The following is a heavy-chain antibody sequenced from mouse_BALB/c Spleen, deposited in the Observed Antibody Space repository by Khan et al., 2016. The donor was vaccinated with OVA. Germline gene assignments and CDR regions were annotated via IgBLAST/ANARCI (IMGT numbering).Heavy chain of an antibody. CDR3: SRGGYGGLAY. CDR2: INPYNVGT. Sequence: LQQSGPELVKPGASVKISCKASGYSFTDYTMNWVKQSHGKNLEWIGLINPYNVGTNYNQKFKGKATLTVDKSSSTAHMELLSLTSEDTAVYYCSRGGYGGLAYWGQGTLVTVSA. CDR1: GYSFTDYT. V-gene: IGHV1-18*01. D-gene: IGHD1-1*01. J-gene: IGHJ3*01.